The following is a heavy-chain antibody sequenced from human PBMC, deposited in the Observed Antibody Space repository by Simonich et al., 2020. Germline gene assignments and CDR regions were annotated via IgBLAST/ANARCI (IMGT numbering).Heavy chain of an antibody. CDR3: AREAGDLWYFDL. D-gene: IGHD7-27*01. V-gene: IGHV3-74*01. CDR2: INSDGSST. CDR1: GFTFSSYW. J-gene: IGHJ2*01. Sequence: EVQLVESGGGLVQPGGSLRLSCAASGFTFSSYWMHWVRQAPGKGLVWVSSINSDGSSTSYADSVKGRFTISRDNAKNTLYLLMNSLRAEDTAVYYCAREAGDLWYFDLWGRGTLVTVSS.